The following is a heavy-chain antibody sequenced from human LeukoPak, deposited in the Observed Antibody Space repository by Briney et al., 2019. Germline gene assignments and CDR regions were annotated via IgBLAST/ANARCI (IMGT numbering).Heavy chain of an antibody. CDR2: ITGGGGTT. V-gene: IGHV3-23*01. CDR1: GFTLSSCA. J-gene: IGHJ4*02. CDR3: ARMREYSGNSYPNFDY. Sequence: GASLRLSCAASGFTLSSCAMSGVRQAPGKGVEGGSTITGGGGTTYYADSVKGRFPISRDTSKNTLFLQMNSLRAEDTAVYYCARMREYSGNSYPNFDYWGQGTLVTVSS. D-gene: IGHD1-26*01.